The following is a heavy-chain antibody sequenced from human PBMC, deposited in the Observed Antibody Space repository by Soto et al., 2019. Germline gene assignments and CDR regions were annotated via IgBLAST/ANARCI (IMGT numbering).Heavy chain of an antibody. CDR3: ARSHGMDV. V-gene: IGHV5-51*01. CDR2: IYPGDSDT. Sequence: GESLRNCCQVSGDSFTSSWIDWVRQMPGKGLEWMGLIYPGDSDTRYSPSFQGQVTISVDKSIRTAYLQWSSLKASDTAIYYCARSHGMDVWGQGTPVTVSS. J-gene: IGHJ6*01. CDR1: GDSFTSSW.